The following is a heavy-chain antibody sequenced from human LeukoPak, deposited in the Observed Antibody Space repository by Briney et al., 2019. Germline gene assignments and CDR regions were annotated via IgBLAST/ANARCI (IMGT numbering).Heavy chain of an antibody. Sequence: GGSLRLSCAASGFHFIDYARSWVRRAPGKGLEWVSGISGAGGSTYYADSVKGRFTISRDNSKNTLYLQMNSLRAEDTAVYYCAKPGYDYYYYMDVWGKGTTVTVSS. CDR2: ISGAGGST. J-gene: IGHJ6*03. V-gene: IGHV3-23*01. CDR3: AKPGYDYYYYMDV. CDR1: GFHFIDYA. D-gene: IGHD5-12*01.